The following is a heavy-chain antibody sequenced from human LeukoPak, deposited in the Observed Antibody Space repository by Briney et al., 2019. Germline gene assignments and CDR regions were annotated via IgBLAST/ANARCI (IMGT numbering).Heavy chain of an antibody. Sequence: SETLSLTCTVSGGSNSIYYWTWIRQPPGKGLEWIGYFHYPGSTKYNPSLKSRVTISADTSKNQFSLNLTSVTAADTAVYYCVRDNMAGLDVWGQGTMVTVS. J-gene: IGHJ3*01. CDR2: FHYPGST. CDR3: VRDNMAGLDV. CDR1: GGSNSIYY. V-gene: IGHV4-59*01. D-gene: IGHD6-19*01.